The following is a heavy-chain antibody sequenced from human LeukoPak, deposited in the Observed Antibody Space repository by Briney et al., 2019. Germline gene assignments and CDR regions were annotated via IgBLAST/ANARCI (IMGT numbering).Heavy chain of an antibody. Sequence: GASVKVSCKAFGYTFTSYYMHWVRQAPGQGLEWMGIINPSGGSTSYAQKFQGRVTMTRDTSTSTVYMELSSLRSEDTAVYYCARDRYCSGGSCYTYYFDYWGQGTLVTVSS. J-gene: IGHJ4*02. V-gene: IGHV1-46*01. CDR1: GYTFTSYY. CDR3: ARDRYCSGGSCYTYYFDY. CDR2: INPSGGST. D-gene: IGHD2-15*01.